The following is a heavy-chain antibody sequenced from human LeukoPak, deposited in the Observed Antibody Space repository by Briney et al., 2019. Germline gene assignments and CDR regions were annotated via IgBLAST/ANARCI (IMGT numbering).Heavy chain of an antibody. D-gene: IGHD6-19*01. CDR1: GYSFTSYW. CDR3: ARVYSSGWLRFDAFDI. CDR2: IYPGDSDT. V-gene: IGHV5-51*01. Sequence: EESLKISCKGSGYSFTSYWIGWVRQMPGKGLEWMGIIYPGDSDTRYSPSFQGQVTISADKSISTAYLQWSSLKASDTAMYYCARVYSSGWLRFDAFDIWGQGTMVTVSS. J-gene: IGHJ3*02.